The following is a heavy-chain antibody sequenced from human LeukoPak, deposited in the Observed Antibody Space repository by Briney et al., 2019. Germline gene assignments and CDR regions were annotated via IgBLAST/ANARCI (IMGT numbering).Heavy chain of an antibody. CDR1: GGSFSNYY. Sequence: SETLSLTCAVYGGSFSNYYWSWIRQTPGKGMEWIGEINDNGRINYNPSLMSRVTISVDMSKNQFSLRLPSVTATDTAVYYCARRWNYGRNYYIDVWGKGATVSVSS. CDR2: INDNGRI. D-gene: IGHD1-7*01. CDR3: ARRWNYGRNYYIDV. V-gene: IGHV4-34*01. J-gene: IGHJ6*03.